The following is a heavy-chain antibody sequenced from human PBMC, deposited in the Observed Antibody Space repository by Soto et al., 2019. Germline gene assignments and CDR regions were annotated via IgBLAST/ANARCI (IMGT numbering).Heavy chain of an antibody. Sequence: VGSLRLSCAASGFTFSSYAMSWVRQAPGKGLEWVSAISGSGGSTYYADSVKGRFTISRDNSKNTLYLQMNSLRAEDTAVYYCATTPYDFWSGYYYFDYWGQGTLVTVSS. CDR2: ISGSGGST. J-gene: IGHJ4*02. CDR3: ATTPYDFWSGYYYFDY. D-gene: IGHD3-3*01. CDR1: GFTFSSYA. V-gene: IGHV3-23*01.